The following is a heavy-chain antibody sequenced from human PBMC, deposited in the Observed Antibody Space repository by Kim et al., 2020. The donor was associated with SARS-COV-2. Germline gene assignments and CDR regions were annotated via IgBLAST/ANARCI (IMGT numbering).Heavy chain of an antibody. Sequence: GGSLRLSCAASGFTFNTYAITWVRQAPGKGLEWLAVITYDGGTTYYADSVKGRFTISRDNSKNTLYLQMNSLRADDTALYYCASERTYYGSLTGPVDYWGQGALVTVST. CDR1: GFTFNTYA. CDR2: ITYDGGTT. V-gene: IGHV3-30*04. D-gene: IGHD3-9*01. CDR3: ASERTYYGSLTGPVDY. J-gene: IGHJ4*02.